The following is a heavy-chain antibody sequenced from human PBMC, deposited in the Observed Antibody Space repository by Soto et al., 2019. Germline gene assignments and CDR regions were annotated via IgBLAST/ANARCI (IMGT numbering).Heavy chain of an antibody. Sequence: QVQLVQSGAEVKKPGASVKVSCKASGYTFTSYYMHWVRQAPGQGLEWMGIINPSGGSTSYAQKFQGRVXXTXDRXTSTVYMELSSLRSEDTAVYYCARGSGIVGATGAYWGQGTLVTVSS. CDR3: ARGSGIVGATGAY. V-gene: IGHV1-46*03. D-gene: IGHD1-26*01. J-gene: IGHJ4*02. CDR2: INPSGGST. CDR1: GYTFTSYY.